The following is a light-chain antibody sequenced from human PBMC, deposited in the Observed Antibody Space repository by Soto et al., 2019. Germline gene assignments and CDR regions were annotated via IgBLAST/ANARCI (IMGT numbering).Light chain of an antibody. V-gene: IGKV1-39*01. Sequence: DIPMTQSPSSLSASVGDRVTITCRANQTITRDLNWYQQKPGTAPKLLIYAASSLQEGVPSRFRGSGSGTDFTITISNLQPEDFAAYSCQQSFSFPVTFGQGTKLEIK. J-gene: IGKJ2*01. CDR2: AAS. CDR3: QQSFSFPVT. CDR1: QTITRD.